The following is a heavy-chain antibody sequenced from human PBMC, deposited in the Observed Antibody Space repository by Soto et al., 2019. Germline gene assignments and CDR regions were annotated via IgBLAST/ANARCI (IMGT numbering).Heavy chain of an antibody. CDR1: GFTFSSYG. Sequence: GGSLRLSCAASGFTFSSYGMHWVRQAPGKGLEWVAVISYDGSNKYYADSVKGRFTISRDNSKNTLYLQMNSLRAEDTAVYYCAKWRGAGGMDVWGQGTKFTVYS. D-gene: IGHD3-10*01. J-gene: IGHJ6*02. CDR3: AKWRGAGGMDV. V-gene: IGHV3-30*18. CDR2: ISYDGSNK.